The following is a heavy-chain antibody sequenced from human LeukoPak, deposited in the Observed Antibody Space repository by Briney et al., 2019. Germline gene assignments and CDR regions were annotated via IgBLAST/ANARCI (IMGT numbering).Heavy chain of an antibody. J-gene: IGHJ6*02. V-gene: IGHV4-59*01. CDR2: IYYSGST. CDR1: GGSISSYY. Sequence: SETLSLTCTVSGGSISSYYWSWIRQPPGKGLEWIGYIYYSGSTNYNPSLKSRVTISVDTSKNQFSLKLSSVTAADTAVYYCARGSGYYDSSGYFPRVSYYYYYGMDVWGQGTTVTVSS. D-gene: IGHD3-22*01. CDR3: ARGSGYYDSSGYFPRVSYYYYYGMDV.